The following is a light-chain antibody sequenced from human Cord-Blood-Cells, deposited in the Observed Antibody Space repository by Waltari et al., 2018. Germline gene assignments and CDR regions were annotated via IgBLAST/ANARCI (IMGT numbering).Light chain of an antibody. V-gene: IGKV1-6*01. CDR3: LQDYNYPR. J-gene: IGKJ4*01. CDR2: AAS. CDR1: QGISND. Sequence: AIQMTQSPSSLSASVGDRVTITCRASQGISNDLGWSQQKPGKAPKLLNYAASSLQSGVPSRFSGSGSRTDFTLTISSLQPEDFATYYCLQDYNYPRFGGGTKVEIK.